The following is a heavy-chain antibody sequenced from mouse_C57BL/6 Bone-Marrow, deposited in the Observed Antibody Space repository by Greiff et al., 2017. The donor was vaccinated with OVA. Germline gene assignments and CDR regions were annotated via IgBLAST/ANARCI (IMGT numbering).Heavy chain of an antibody. J-gene: IGHJ2*01. CDR2: IDPADSYT. CDR3: ARGWGYYYGSSVDY. V-gene: IGHV1-69*01. D-gene: IGHD1-1*01. Sequence: QVQLQQPGAELVMPGASVKLSCKASGYTFTSYWMHWVKQRPGQGLEWIGEIDPADSYTNYNQKFKGKSTLTVDKSSSTAYMQLRSLTSEDSAVYYCARGWGYYYGSSVDYWGQGTTLTVSS. CDR1: GYTFTSYW.